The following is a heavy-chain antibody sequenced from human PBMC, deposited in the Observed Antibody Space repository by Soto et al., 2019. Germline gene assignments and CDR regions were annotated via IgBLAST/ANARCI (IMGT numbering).Heavy chain of an antibody. CDR2: IYYSGST. CDR1: GGSISSYY. Sequence: SETLSLTCTVSGGSISSYYWSWIGQPPGKGREWIGDIYYSGSTNYNPSLKSRVTISVDPSKNQFSLKLSSVTAADTAVYYCARDLGYCSSTGGYLGWFDSWGQGTLVIVSS. D-gene: IGHD2-2*01. V-gene: IGHV4-59*01. J-gene: IGHJ5*01. CDR3: ARDLGYCSSTGGYLGWFDS.